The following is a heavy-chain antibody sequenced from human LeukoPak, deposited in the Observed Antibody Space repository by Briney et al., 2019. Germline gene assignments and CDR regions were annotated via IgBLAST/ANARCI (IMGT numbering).Heavy chain of an antibody. CDR3: AREGADIAVAAFDY. D-gene: IGHD6-19*01. CDR2: IYHSGST. CDR1: GGSISSGGYY. Sequence: SETLSLTCTVSGGSISSGGYYWSWIRQPPGKGLEWIGYIYHSGSTYYNPSLKSRVTISVDRSKNQFSLKLSSVTAADTAVYYCAREGADIAVAAFDYWGQGTLVTVSS. V-gene: IGHV4-30-2*01. J-gene: IGHJ4*02.